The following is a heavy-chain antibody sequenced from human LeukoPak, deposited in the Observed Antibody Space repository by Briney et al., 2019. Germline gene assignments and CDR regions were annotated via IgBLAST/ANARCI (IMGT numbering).Heavy chain of an antibody. Sequence: QPGGSLRLSCAASGFTFSSYAMSWVRQAPGKGLEWVSGISWNGGSIGYADSVKGRFTISRDNAKNTLYLQMNSLRAEDTAVYYCAKDRPVKGISSGWYGPPDYWGQGTLVTVSS. CDR2: ISWNGGSI. D-gene: IGHD6-19*01. J-gene: IGHJ4*02. CDR1: GFTFSSYA. V-gene: IGHV3-23*01. CDR3: AKDRPVKGISSGWYGPPDY.